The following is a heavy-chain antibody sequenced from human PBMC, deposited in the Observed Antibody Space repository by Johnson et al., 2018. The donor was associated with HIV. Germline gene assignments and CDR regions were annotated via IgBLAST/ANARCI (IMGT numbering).Heavy chain of an antibody. CDR3: ASAPSGGVSLPDAFDI. CDR2: ISSSGSTI. D-gene: IGHD3-10*01. CDR1: GFFFSDYY. Sequence: QVQLVESGGGVVQPGKSLRLSCAASGFFFSDYYMSWIRQAPGKGLEWVSYISSSGSTIYYADSVKGRFAISRDNAKNSLYLQMNSLRAEDTAVYYCASAPSGGVSLPDAFDIWGQGTMVTVSS. V-gene: IGHV3-11*04. J-gene: IGHJ3*02.